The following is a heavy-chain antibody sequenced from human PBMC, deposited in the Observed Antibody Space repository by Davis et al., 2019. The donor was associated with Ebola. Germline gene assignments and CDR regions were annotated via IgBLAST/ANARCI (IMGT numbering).Heavy chain of an antibody. CDR1: GYTFTSYY. V-gene: IGHV1-46*01. D-gene: IGHD6-19*01. J-gene: IGHJ4*02. Sequence: ASVKVSCKASGYTFTSYYMHWVRQAPGQGLEWMGIINPSGGSTSYAQKFQGRVTMTRDTSTSTVYMELSSLRSEDTAVYYCARDLASVSSGHGTRNGGFDYWGQGTLVTVSS. CDR3: ARDLASVSSGHGTRNGGFDY. CDR2: INPSGGST.